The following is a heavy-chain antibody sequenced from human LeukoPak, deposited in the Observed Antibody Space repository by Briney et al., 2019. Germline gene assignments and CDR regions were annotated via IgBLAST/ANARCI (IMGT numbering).Heavy chain of an antibody. Sequence: PSETLSLTCAVYGGSFSGYYWSWIRQPPGKGLEWIGEINHSGSTNHNPSLKSRVTISVDTSKNQFSLKLSSVTAADTAVYYCARDRPRYCSSTSCQRALDYWGQGTLVTVSS. D-gene: IGHD2-2*01. CDR1: GGSFSGYY. CDR3: ARDRPRYCSSTSCQRALDY. V-gene: IGHV4-34*01. CDR2: INHSGST. J-gene: IGHJ4*02.